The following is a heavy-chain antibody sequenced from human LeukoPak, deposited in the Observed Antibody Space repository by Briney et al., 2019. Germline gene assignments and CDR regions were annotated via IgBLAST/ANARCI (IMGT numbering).Heavy chain of an antibody. Sequence: GGSLRLSCAASGFTFSRNWMTRVRQAPGKGLEWVANINQDGSEKYYVDSVKGRFTISRDNAKNSLYVQMNSLRVEDTAVYYCAREGTGMFAMDVWGQGTTVTVSS. CDR1: GFTFSRNW. V-gene: IGHV3-7*01. CDR2: INQDGSEK. J-gene: IGHJ6*02. CDR3: AREGTGMFAMDV. D-gene: IGHD3-10*02.